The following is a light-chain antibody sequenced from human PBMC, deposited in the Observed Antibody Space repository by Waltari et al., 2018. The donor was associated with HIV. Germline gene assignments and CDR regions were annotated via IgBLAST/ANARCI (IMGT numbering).Light chain of an antibody. J-gene: IGLJ1*01. V-gene: IGLV3-19*01. Sequence: SSELTQDPAVSVALGQTIRITCQGDNLRNYFASWYQRRPGQSPLLVIYGAGNRPSGIPDRVLGSSSGNTASLTLTGAQAEDEADYFCNSRDYSGRRYVFGPGTRVSVL. CDR1: NLRNYF. CDR3: NSRDYSGRRYV. CDR2: GAG.